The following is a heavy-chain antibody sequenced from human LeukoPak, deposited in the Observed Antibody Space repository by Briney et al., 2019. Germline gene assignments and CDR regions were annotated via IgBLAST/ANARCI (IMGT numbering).Heavy chain of an antibody. CDR1: GLTCSSYE. J-gene: IGHJ6*04. CDR3: AELGITMIGGV. V-gene: IGHV3-48*03. D-gene: IGHD3-10*02. CDR2: ISSSGSTI. Sequence: GGSLSLSCAAPGLTCSSYEINWVRQAEGKWLEWVSYISSSGSTIYYADSVKGRFTISKDNAKNPLYLQMNSLRAEDTAVYYCAELGITMIGGVWGKGTTVTISS.